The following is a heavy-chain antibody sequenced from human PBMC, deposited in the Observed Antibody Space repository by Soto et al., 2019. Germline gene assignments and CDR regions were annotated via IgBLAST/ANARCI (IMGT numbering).Heavy chain of an antibody. D-gene: IGHD3-10*01. V-gene: IGHV4-34*01. CDR1: GGSFSGYY. CDR2: INHSGST. J-gene: IGHJ6*02. Sequence: PSETLSLTCAVYGGSFSGYYWSWIRQPPGKGLEWIGEINHSGSTNYNPSLKSRVTISVDTSKNQFSLKLSSVTAADTAVYYCARGTGAGFGEYYYYYYGMDVWGQGTTVTVSS. CDR3: ARGTGAGFGEYYYYYYGMDV.